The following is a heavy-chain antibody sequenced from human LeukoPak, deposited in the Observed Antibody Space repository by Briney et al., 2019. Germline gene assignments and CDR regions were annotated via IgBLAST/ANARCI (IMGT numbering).Heavy chain of an antibody. V-gene: IGHV3-64*01. CDR3: ARGCSGGSCYSDY. CDR2: ISSNGGST. Sequence: GGSLRLSCAASGFTLSSYAMHWVRQAPGKGLEYVSAISSNGGSTYYANSVKGRFTISRDNSKNTLYLQMGSLRAEDMAVYYCARGCSGGSCYSDYWGQGTLVTVSS. D-gene: IGHD2-15*01. CDR1: GFTLSSYA. J-gene: IGHJ4*02.